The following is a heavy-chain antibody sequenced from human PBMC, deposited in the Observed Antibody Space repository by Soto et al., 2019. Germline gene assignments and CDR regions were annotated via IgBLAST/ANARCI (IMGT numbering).Heavy chain of an antibody. D-gene: IGHD3-22*01. CDR3: ARGNYAIVVDY. CDR2: INHSGST. Sequence: LSLTCAIYGGSFSGYYWNWIRQPPGKGLEWIGEINHSGSTKYNPSLKSRATISVDTSKNQFSLKLSSVTAADTAVYYRARGNYAIVVDYWGQGTLVTVSS. V-gene: IGHV4-34*01. CDR1: GGSFSGYY. J-gene: IGHJ4*02.